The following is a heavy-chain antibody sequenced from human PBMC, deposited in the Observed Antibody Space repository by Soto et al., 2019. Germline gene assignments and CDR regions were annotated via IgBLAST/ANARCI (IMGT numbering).Heavy chain of an antibody. Sequence: PGESLKISCKGSGYSFTSYWISWVRQMPGKGLEWMGRIDPSDSYTNYSPSFQGHVTISADKSISTAYLQWSSLKASDTAMYYCARRCSSTSCYQITHLRAEARGARHYYYGMDVWGRGTTVTVSS. CDR2: IDPSDSYT. CDR1: GYSFTSYW. CDR3: ARRCSSTSCYQITHLRAEARGARHYYYGMDV. D-gene: IGHD2-2*01. V-gene: IGHV5-10-1*01. J-gene: IGHJ6*02.